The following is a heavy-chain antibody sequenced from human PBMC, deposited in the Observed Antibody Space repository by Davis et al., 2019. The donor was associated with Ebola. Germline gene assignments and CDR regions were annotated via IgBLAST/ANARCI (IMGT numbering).Heavy chain of an antibody. CDR1: GYSFIYYW. D-gene: IGHD2/OR15-2a*01. CDR3: ARQEALYGSIDN. J-gene: IGHJ4*02. V-gene: IGHV5-51*01. Sequence: GESLKISCKGSGYSFIYYWIGWVRQLPGKGLEWMGIIYPGDSDTRYRPSFEGQVTISVDRSSSTAYLQWSSLKASDSAMYYCARQEALYGSIDNWGQGTLVTVSS. CDR2: IYPGDSDT.